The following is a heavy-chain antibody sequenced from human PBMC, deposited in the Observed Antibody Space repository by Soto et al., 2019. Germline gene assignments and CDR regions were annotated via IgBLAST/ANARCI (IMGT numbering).Heavy chain of an antibody. CDR1: GFTFTSSA. D-gene: IGHD3-16*01. Sequence: SVKVSCKASGFTFTSSAVQWVRQARGQRLEWIGWIVVGSGNTNYAQKFQERVTITRDMSTSTAYMELSSLRSEDTAVYYCAAGLGGDRPQIDYWGQGTLVTVSS. V-gene: IGHV1-58*01. CDR2: IVVGSGNT. CDR3: AAGLGGDRPQIDY. J-gene: IGHJ4*02.